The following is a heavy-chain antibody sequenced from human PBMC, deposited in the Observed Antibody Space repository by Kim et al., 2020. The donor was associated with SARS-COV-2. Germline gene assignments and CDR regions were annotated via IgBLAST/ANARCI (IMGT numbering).Heavy chain of an antibody. CDR1: GYTFTSYA. J-gene: IGHJ6*02. CDR2: INTNTGNP. V-gene: IGHV7-4-1*02. Sequence: ASVKVSCKASGYTFTSYAMNWVRQAPGQGLEWMGWINTNTGNPTYAQGFTGRFVFSLDASVSTAYLQISSLKAEDTAVYYCARHYCSSTSCYGLGPLGGDYYYGMDVWGQGTTVTVSS. D-gene: IGHD2-2*01. CDR3: ARHYCSSTSCYGLGPLGGDYYYGMDV.